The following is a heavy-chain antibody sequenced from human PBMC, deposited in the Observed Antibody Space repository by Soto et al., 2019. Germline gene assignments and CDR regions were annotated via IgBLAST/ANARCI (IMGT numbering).Heavy chain of an antibody. CDR1: GRSINNNNYC. J-gene: IGHJ4*02. Sequence: SETLSLTCTVSGRSINNNNYCWSWIRQPPGKGLEWIGSIYYSGSTYYNPSLKSRVTISVDTSKNQFSLKLSSVTAADTAVYYCARQYSSVDDYWGQGTLVTVSS. CDR2: IYYSGST. V-gene: IGHV4-39*01. D-gene: IGHD5-12*01. CDR3: ARQYSSVDDY.